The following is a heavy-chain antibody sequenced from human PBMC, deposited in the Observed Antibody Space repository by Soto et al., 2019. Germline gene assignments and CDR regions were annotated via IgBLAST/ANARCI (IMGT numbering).Heavy chain of an antibody. CDR1: GGSISSGDYF. J-gene: IGHJ4*02. Sequence: SETLSLTCTVSGGSISSGDYFWSWIRQPPGKGLEWIGYIYYSESTYYNPSLKSRLTISLDTSKKQFSLKLSSVTAADTAVYYCARVGGNYPFDYWGQGTLVTVSS. V-gene: IGHV4-30-4*01. CDR3: ARVGGNYPFDY. D-gene: IGHD1-26*01. CDR2: IYYSEST.